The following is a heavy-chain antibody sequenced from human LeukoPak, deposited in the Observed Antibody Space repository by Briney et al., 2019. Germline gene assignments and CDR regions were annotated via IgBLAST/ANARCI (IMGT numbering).Heavy chain of an antibody. D-gene: IGHD3-22*01. CDR1: GFTVSSNY. CDR3: ARDSVITTQYFDY. J-gene: IGHJ4*02. Sequence: GGSLRLSCAASGFTVSSNYMSWVRQAPGKGLEWVSVIYSGGSTYYADSVKGRFTISRDNAKNSLYLQMNSLRAEDTAVYYCARDSVITTQYFDYWGQGTLVTVSS. CDR2: IYSGGST. V-gene: IGHV3-53*01.